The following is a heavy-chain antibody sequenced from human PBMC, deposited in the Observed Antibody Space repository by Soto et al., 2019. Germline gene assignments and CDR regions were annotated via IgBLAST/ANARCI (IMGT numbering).Heavy chain of an antibody. CDR1: GFTFDDYG. V-gene: IGHV3-20*04. J-gene: IGHJ6*03. Sequence: GGSLRLSCAASGFTFDDYGMSWVRQAPGKGLEWVSGINWNGGSTGYADSVKGRFTISRDNSKNSLYLQMNSLRAEDTAVYYCASMYYDFWSGYRDYYYMDVWGKGTTVTVSS. CDR2: INWNGGST. CDR3: ASMYYDFWSGYRDYYYMDV. D-gene: IGHD3-3*01.